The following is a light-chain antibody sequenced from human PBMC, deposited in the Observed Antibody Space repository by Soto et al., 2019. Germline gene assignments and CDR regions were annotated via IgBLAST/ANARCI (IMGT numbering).Light chain of an antibody. Sequence: EIVLTQSPGTLSLSPGERATLSCRASQSVSSSYLAWYQQKPGQAPRLLIYGASSRATGIPDRFSGSGSGTEFTTTTSSLEAEDFAVDYCQQYCGSPWTFGQGTRVEIK. J-gene: IGKJ1*01. CDR3: QQYCGSPWT. CDR1: QSVSSSY. V-gene: IGKV3-20*01. CDR2: GAS.